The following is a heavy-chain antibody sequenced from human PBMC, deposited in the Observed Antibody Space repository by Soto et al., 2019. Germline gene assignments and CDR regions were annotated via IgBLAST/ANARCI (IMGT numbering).Heavy chain of an antibody. CDR1: GFIFSDYA. CDR3: AKGVEGYVVSSFDS. Sequence: GGSLRLSCAASGFIFSDYAMTWVRQTPGKGLEWVSAITSSGSSTYFADSLKGRFTISRDNSKNTLSLQMDSLRVEDTVIYYCAKGVEGYVVSSFDSWGQGALVTAPQ. D-gene: IGHD5-12*01. CDR2: ITSSGSST. V-gene: IGHV3-23*01. J-gene: IGHJ4*02.